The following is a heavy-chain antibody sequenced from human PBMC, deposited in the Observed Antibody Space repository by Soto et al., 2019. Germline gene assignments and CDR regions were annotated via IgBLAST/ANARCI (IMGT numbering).Heavy chain of an antibody. CDR2: IIPIFGVT. CDR3: IWASGRPAGG. J-gene: IGHJ4*02. CDR1: GGTFSSYT. Sequence: QVQLEQSGAEVKKPGSSVKVSCKASGGTFSSYTINWVRQAPGQGLEWMGRIIPIFGVTNYAQKFRGGVKNTGDKATSPGYLELSSLRNNGTAGYYCIWASGRPAGGWGQGTLVFVSS. D-gene: IGHD3-10*01. V-gene: IGHV1-69*02.